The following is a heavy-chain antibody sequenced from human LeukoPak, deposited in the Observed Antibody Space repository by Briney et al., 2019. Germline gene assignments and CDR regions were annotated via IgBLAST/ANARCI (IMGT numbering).Heavy chain of an antibody. V-gene: IGHV1-69*05. CDR2: IIPIFGTA. J-gene: IGHJ4*02. D-gene: IGHD3-10*01. CDR1: GGIFSSYA. Sequence: GASVKVSCKASGGIFSSYAISWVRQAPGQGLEWMGGIIPIFGTANYAQKFQGRVTITTDESTSTAYMELSSLRSEDTAVYYCARERADQDYYGSGTFDYWGQGTLVTVSS. CDR3: ARERADQDYYGSGTFDY.